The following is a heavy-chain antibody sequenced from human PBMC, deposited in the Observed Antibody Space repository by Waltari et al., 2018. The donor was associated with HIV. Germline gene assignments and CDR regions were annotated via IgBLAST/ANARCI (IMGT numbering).Heavy chain of an antibody. CDR1: GYTFKSYG. J-gene: IGHJ6*02. CDR2: IRAYNGNT. Sequence: QVLLVQSEDEVKKPGASVKVSCKASGYTFKSYGVSWVRQAPGKGLEWMAWIRAYNGNTKHEQKFQGRVTVTTDTATGTAYMELRSLRSDDTAVYYCARDSANYGMDVWGQGTTVIVSS. V-gene: IGHV1-18*04. D-gene: IGHD3-16*01. CDR3: ARDSANYGMDV.